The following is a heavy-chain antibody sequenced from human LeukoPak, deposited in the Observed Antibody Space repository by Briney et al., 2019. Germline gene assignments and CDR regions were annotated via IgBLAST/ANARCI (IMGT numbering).Heavy chain of an antibody. J-gene: IGHJ5*02. Sequence: GASVKVSCKASGYTFTSYEINWVRQATRQGLEWMGWMNPDSGNTGYAQKFQGRGTMTRNASLSTAYMELSSLRSEDTGMYYCARGLHCSKANCRRGEWFDPWGQGTLVTVSS. D-gene: IGHD2-2*01. CDR3: ARGLHCSKANCRRGEWFDP. CDR2: MNPDSGNT. CDR1: GYTFTSYE. V-gene: IGHV1-8*01.